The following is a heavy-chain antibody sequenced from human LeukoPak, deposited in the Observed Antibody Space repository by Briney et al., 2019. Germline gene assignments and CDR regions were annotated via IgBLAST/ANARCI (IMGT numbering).Heavy chain of an antibody. CDR3: ARDNIAAAGTGDY. CDR2: ISYDGSNK. V-gene: IGHV3-30*04. Sequence: GGSLRLSCAASGFTFSSYAMHWVRQAPGKGLEWVAVISYDGSNKYYADSVKGRFTISRDNSRNTLYLQMNSLRAEDTAVYYCARDNIAAAGTGDYWGQGTLVTVSS. J-gene: IGHJ4*02. D-gene: IGHD6-13*01. CDR1: GFTFSSYA.